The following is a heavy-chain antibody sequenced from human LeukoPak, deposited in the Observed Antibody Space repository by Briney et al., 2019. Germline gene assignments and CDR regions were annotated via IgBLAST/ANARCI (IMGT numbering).Heavy chain of an antibody. CDR3: ARDLGYCTNGACHTRFDY. D-gene: IGHD2-8*01. V-gene: IGHV3-7*03. J-gene: IGHJ4*02. Sequence: PGGSLRLSCAASGFTFSSYWMSWVRQAPGKGLEWVANIKQDGSEKYYVDSVKGRFSISRDNTKGSLFLQLNSLRAEDTAVYYCARDLGYCTNGACHTRFDYWGQGTLVAVSS. CDR2: IKQDGSEK. CDR1: GFTFSSYW.